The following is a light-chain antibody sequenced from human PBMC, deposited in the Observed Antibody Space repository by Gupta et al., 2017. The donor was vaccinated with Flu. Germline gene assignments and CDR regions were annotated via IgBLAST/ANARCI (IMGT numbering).Light chain of an antibody. Sequence: DIVMTQSPLSLSVTPGEPASISCRSSQSLLHSNGYNYLDWYLQKPGQSPQLLIYLGSNRASGVPDRFSGSGSGTNFTLNISRVEAEDVGVYYCKQYLKTLITFGGGTRLEIK. V-gene: IGKV2-28*01. CDR3: KQYLKTLIT. CDR2: LGS. J-gene: IGKJ5*01. CDR1: QSLLHSNGYNY.